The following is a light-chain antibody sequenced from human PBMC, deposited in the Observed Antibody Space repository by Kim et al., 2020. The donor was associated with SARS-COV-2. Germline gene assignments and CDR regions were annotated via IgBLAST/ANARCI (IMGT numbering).Light chain of an antibody. V-gene: IGKV1-5*01. CDR1: QSISSR. J-gene: IGKJ1*01. CDR2: DAS. CDR3: QQYISYWT. Sequence: GDRVTITCRDSQSISSRLAWYQQKPGKAPKLLIYDASSLERRVPSRFSSSGSGTAFTLTISSLQPDDFAISYCQQYISYWTFGQETKA.